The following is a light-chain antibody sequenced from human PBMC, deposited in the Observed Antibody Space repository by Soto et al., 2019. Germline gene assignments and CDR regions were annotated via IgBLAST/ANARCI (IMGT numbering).Light chain of an antibody. CDR3: QQYTNTNNPWM. V-gene: IGKV1-5*01. J-gene: IGKJ1*01. CDR2: DAS. Sequence: DVQVTQSNPALSASVGDRVTITCRAIQTISTWMAWYQQKPGKAPKLLVYDASTLQSGVASRFSGSGSGTEFTLIISGLQPDDSATYYCQQYTNTNNPWMFGQGTKVDI. CDR1: QTISTW.